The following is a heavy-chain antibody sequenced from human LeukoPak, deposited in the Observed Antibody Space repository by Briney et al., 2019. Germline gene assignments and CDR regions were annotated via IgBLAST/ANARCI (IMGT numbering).Heavy chain of an antibody. J-gene: IGHJ4*02. CDR3: AKDRRIRYSSGWSHFDY. CDR1: GFTFSSYC. Sequence: GGSLRLSCAASGFTFSSYCMHWVRQAPGKGLEWVAFIRYDGSNKYYADSVKGRFTISRDNSKNTLYLQMNSLRAEDTAVYYCAKDRRIRYSSGWSHFDYWGQGTLVTVSS. V-gene: IGHV3-30*02. CDR2: IRYDGSNK. D-gene: IGHD6-19*01.